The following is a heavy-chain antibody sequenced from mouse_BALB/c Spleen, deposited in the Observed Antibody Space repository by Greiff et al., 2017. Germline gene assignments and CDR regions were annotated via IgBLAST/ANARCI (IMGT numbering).Heavy chain of an antibody. D-gene: IGHD1-1*01. CDR2: ISSGSSTI. J-gene: IGHJ1*01. CDR3: ATGSSRYWYFDV. CDR1: GFTFSSFG. V-gene: IGHV5-17*02. Sequence: EVQVVESGGGLVQPGGSRKLSCAASGFTFSSFGMHWVRQAPEKGLEWVAYISSGSSTIYYADTVKGRFTISRDNPKNTLFLQMTSLRSEDTAMYYCATGSSRYWYFDVWGAGTTVTVSS.